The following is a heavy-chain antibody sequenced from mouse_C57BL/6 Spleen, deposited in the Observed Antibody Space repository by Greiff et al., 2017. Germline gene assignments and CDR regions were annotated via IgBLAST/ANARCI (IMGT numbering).Heavy chain of an antibody. CDR2: INPNNGGT. Sequence: VQLQQSGPELVKPGASVKISCKASGYTFTDYYMNWVKQSHGKSLEWIGDINPNNGGTSYNQKFKGKATLTVDKSSSTAYMELRSLTSEDSAVYYGARSGYYGSSYYFDDGGQGTTLTVSS. CDR1: GYTFTDYY. J-gene: IGHJ2*01. D-gene: IGHD1-1*01. CDR3: ARSGYYGSSYYFDD. V-gene: IGHV1-26*01.